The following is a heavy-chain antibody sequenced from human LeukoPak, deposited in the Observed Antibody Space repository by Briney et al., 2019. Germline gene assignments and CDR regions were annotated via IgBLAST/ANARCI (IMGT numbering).Heavy chain of an antibody. CDR2: IRSKAYGATI. Sequence: GGSLRLSCAGYGFIFGDHAMSWVRQAPGKGLEWVGFIRSKAYGATIEYAASVEGRFTTSRDDSKGIAYLQVNSLETEDTAVYYCARGPILLWIHNGMDVWGPGTTVTVSS. V-gene: IGHV3-49*04. CDR1: GFIFGDHA. J-gene: IGHJ6*02. D-gene: IGHD3-10*01. CDR3: ARGPILLWIHNGMDV.